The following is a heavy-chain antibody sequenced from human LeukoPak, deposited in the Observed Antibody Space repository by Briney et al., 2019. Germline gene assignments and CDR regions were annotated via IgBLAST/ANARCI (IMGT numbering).Heavy chain of an antibody. CDR2: IYTSGRS. D-gene: IGHD3-9*01. Sequence: SGTLSLSCTVSGGSLSSGRYYWGWIRQPAGKGLEWLGRIYTSGRSNYNPSLKSRATISVNTSKNQFSLKLSSVTAADTAVYYCARGSDYMLTGYYTTDWFDPWGQGTLVTVSS. CDR3: ARGSDYMLTGYYTTDWFDP. CDR1: GGSLSSGRYY. J-gene: IGHJ5*02. V-gene: IGHV4-61*02.